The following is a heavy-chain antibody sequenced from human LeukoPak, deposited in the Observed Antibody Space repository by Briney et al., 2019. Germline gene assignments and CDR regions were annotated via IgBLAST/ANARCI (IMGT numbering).Heavy chain of an antibody. J-gene: IGHJ3*02. Sequence: ASVKVSCKASGFTFRDYYVQWVRQVPGQGLEWVGWMYFNSGATRYAPKFQGRVTLTGDTSINTVYMELVSLGTEDTAMYYCAREGSSASGQDWYAFDIWGQETMVTVSS. CDR3: AREGSSASGQDWYAFDI. D-gene: IGHD5-12*01. CDR2: MYFNSGAT. CDR1: GFTFRDYY. V-gene: IGHV1-2*02.